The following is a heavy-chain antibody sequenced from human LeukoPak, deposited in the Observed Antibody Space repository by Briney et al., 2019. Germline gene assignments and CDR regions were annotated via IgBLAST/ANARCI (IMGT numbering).Heavy chain of an antibody. V-gene: IGHV3-15*01. D-gene: IGHD3-10*01. J-gene: IGHJ4*02. CDR3: ATDLGGYYSGSGTYWGSLDY. Sequence: GGSLRLSCAASGFTFSNAWMSWVRQAPGKGLGWVGRIKRKSDGGTPDSAAPVKGRFTISRDDSKDTLYLQMNSLKTEDTAVYYCATDLGGYYSGSGTYWGSLDYWGQGTVVTVSS. CDR2: IKRKSDGGTP. CDR1: GFTFSNAW.